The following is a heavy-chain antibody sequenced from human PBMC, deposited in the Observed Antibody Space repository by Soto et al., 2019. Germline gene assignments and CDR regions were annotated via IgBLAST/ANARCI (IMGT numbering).Heavy chain of an antibody. Sequence: PGESLKISCAASGFTFSSYAMSWVRQAPGKGLEWVSAISGSGGSTYYADSVKGRFTISRDNSKNTLYPQMNSLRAEDTAVYYCAKDGIAVAAPFDYWGQGTLVTVSS. CDR1: GFTFSSYA. V-gene: IGHV3-23*01. J-gene: IGHJ4*02. CDR2: ISGSGGST. CDR3: AKDGIAVAAPFDY. D-gene: IGHD6-19*01.